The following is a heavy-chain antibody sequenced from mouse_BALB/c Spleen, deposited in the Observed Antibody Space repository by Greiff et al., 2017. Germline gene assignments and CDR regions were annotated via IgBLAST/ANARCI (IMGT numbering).Heavy chain of an antibody. V-gene: IGHV5-6-5*01. CDR1: GFTFSSYA. CDR2: ISSGGST. J-gene: IGHJ4*01. D-gene: IGHD2-1*01. Sequence: EVKVEESGGGLVKPGGSLKLSCAASGFTFSSYAMSWVRQTPEKRLEWVASISSGGSTYYPDSVKGRFTISRDNARNILYLQMSSLRSEDTAMYYCARGARGNYDYAMDYGGQGTSVTVSS. CDR3: ARGARGNYDYAMDY.